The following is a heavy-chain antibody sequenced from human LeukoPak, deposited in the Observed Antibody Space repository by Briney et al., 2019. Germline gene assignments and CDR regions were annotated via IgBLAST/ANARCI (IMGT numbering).Heavy chain of an antibody. V-gene: IGHV3-21*01. J-gene: IGHJ4*02. D-gene: IGHD3-22*01. CDR2: ISVGSNYI. CDR1: GYTFSSYS. CDR3: ARLRRNSDRSGYYYYYY. Sequence: PGGSLRLSCAASGYTFSSYSINWVRQAPGKGLEWVSSISVGSNYIYYADSVRGRFSISRDDARNSLYLQMDSLRGDDTAVYYCARLRRNSDRSGYYYYYYWGQGTLVTVSS.